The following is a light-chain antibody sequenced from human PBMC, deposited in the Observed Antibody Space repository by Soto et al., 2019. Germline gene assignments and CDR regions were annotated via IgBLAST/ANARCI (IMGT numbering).Light chain of an antibody. CDR2: KAS. CDR3: QQCNTYART. CDR1: QSIGSW. J-gene: IGKJ1*01. Sequence: DIQMTQSPSTLSASVGDRVIITCRASQSIGSWLAWYQQKPGKAPKLLIYKASTLESGVPSRFSGSGSGTEFTLTISSLQPDDFAPYYCQQCNTYARTFGQGTKVEIK. V-gene: IGKV1-5*03.